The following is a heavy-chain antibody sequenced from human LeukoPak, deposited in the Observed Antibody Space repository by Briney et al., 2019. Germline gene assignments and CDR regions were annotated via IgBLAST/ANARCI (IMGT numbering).Heavy chain of an antibody. V-gene: IGHV1-18*01. CDR3: ARHRYRYDSSVDAFDI. J-gene: IGHJ3*02. CDR1: GYTFTTYG. Sequence: GASVKVSCKASGYTFTTYGISWVRQAPGQGLEWMAWFSAYNGHTNYAQNFQDRVTMTTDTSTSTAYMELRSLRSDDTAVYYCARHRYRYDSSVDAFDIWGQGTMVTVSS. CDR2: FSAYNGHT. D-gene: IGHD3-22*01.